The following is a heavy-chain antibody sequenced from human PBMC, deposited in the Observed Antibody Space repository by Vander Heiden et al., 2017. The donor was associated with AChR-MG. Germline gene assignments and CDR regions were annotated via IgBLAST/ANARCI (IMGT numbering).Heavy chain of an antibody. Sequence: QLRLQESGPGLVKPSETLSLTCIVSEGSVNDPDYYWDWIRQPPGKGLEWIGSVDYSGATYDNPSLESRITISVDTSKNHFSLKLRSVTAADTAVYYCARHGPYYYGMDVWGQGTTVTVSS. CDR2: VDYSGAT. J-gene: IGHJ6*02. CDR1: EGSVNDPDYY. V-gene: IGHV4-39*01. CDR3: ARHGPYYYGMDV.